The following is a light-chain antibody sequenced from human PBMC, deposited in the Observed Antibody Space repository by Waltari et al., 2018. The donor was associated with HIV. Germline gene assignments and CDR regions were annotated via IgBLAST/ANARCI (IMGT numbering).Light chain of an antibody. CDR1: SSDVGGHDF. Sequence: QSVLTQPASVSGSPGQSITISCTGTSSDVGGHDFVSWYQQHPGEGPKRMIYAVNKRPSGVSDRFSGSKSCNTASLTISGLQARDEADYYCSSFRSSATWVFGGGTKLTVV. J-gene: IGLJ3*02. CDR2: AVN. V-gene: IGLV2-14*01. CDR3: SSFRSSATWV.